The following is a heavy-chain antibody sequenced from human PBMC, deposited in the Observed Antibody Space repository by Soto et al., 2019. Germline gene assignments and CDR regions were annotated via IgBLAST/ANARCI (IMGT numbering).Heavy chain of an antibody. J-gene: IGHJ4*02. CDR1: GGSISNYY. D-gene: IGHD6-19*01. Sequence: SETLSLTCTVSGGSISNYYWIWMRQPPGKGREWIGGIYYSGSINYNPSLKSRVTISEDTSKNQFSLKMSSVTAADTAVYYCAREIAVAGTHYFDYWGQGTLVTVSS. CDR2: IYYSGSI. V-gene: IGHV4-59*01. CDR3: AREIAVAGTHYFDY.